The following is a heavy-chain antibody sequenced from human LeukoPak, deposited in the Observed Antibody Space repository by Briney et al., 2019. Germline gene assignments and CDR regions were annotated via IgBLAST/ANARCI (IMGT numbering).Heavy chain of an antibody. CDR2: ISAYNGNT. CDR1: GYTFTSYG. V-gene: IGHV1-18*01. D-gene: IGHD3-3*01. CDR3: ARGQKWSDDPYYFDY. Sequence: GASVKVSCKASGYTFTSYGISWVRQAPGQGLEWMGWISAYNGNTNYAQKLQGRVTITTDTYTSTAYMELRSLRSDDTAVYYCARGQKWSDDPYYFDYWGQGTLVTVSS. J-gene: IGHJ4*02.